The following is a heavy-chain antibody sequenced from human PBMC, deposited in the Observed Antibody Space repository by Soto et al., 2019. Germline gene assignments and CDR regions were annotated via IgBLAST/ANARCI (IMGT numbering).Heavy chain of an antibody. J-gene: IGHJ3*02. V-gene: IGHV4-61*01. CDR1: GGSVSSGSYY. D-gene: IGHD6-13*01. Sequence: SETLSLTCTASGGSVSSGSYYWSWIRQPPGKGLEWIGYIYYSGSTNYNPSLKSRVTILVDTSKNQFSLKLSSVTAADTAVYYCARAVGGSCAFDIWGQGTMVTVSS. CDR2: IYYSGST. CDR3: ARAVGGSCAFDI.